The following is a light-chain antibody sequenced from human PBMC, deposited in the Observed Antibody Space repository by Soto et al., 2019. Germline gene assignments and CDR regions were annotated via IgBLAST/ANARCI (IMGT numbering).Light chain of an antibody. Sequence: DIQMTQSPSSLSASVGDRVTITCRASQSISTYLNWYQQKPGKAPQLLIFGAYSLQSGMPSRFSGSSSGTDFTLIISSLQPEDFATYYCQQTYSTPLTFGGGTKVEIK. J-gene: IGKJ4*01. V-gene: IGKV1-39*01. CDR3: QQTYSTPLT. CDR2: GAY. CDR1: QSISTY.